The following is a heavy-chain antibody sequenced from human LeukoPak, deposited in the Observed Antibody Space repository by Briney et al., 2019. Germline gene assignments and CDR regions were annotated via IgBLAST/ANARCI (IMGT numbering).Heavy chain of an antibody. CDR1: GFTFSWYW. CDR2: IKQDGSER. D-gene: IGHD2-2*02. CDR3: ARYYSSTNCYTTFDV. V-gene: IGHV3-7*03. J-gene: IGHJ4*02. Sequence: GGSLRLSCAASGFTFSWYWMSWVRQAPGKGLEWVANIKQDGSERYYVDSVKGRFTISRDNAKNSLYLQMNSLRAEDTAVYYCARYYSSTNCYTTFDVWGQGILVTVSS.